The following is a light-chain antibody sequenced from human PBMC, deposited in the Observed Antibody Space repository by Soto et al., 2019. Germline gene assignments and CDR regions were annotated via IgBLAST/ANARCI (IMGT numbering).Light chain of an antibody. CDR1: TSNVGSNV. V-gene: IGLV1-44*01. Sequence: QSVLTQPPSAPGPPGQRVTISCSGSTSNVGSNVVNWYQHFPGSAPKLLIYSDDLRPSWVPDRFSASKSGTSASLAISGLQFEDEADYYCASWDDILYGQVFGGGTKVTVL. J-gene: IGLJ3*02. CDR3: ASWDDILYGQV. CDR2: SDD.